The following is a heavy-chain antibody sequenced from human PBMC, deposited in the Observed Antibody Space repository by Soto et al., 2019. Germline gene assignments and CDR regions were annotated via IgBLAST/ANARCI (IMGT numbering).Heavy chain of an antibody. V-gene: IGHV1-69*06. CDR1: GDTFSTHA. CDR3: ARVGDYGMDV. D-gene: IGHD3-10*01. J-gene: IGHJ6*02. CDR2: IIPILGTP. Sequence: QVQLVQSGAEVKKPGSSVEVSCKASGDTFSTHAITWVRQAPGQGLEWMGGIIPILGTPNYAQKFQGRVTIIADKSTSTAYMELSSVRSDDTAVYYCARVGDYGMDVWGQGTIITVSS.